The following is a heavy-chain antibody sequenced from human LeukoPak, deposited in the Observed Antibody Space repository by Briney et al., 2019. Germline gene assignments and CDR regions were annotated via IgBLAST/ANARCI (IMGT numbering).Heavy chain of an antibody. CDR3: ARDRSSGYYFDWFDP. Sequence: KPSETLSLTCTVSGGSISSYYWSWIRQPAGKGLEWIGRIHTSGSTNYNPSLKSRVTMSVDTSTNQFSLNLSSVTAADTAVYYCARDRSSGYYFDWFDPWGQGTLVTVS. CDR1: GGSISSYY. CDR2: IHTSGST. V-gene: IGHV4-4*07. D-gene: IGHD3-22*01. J-gene: IGHJ5*02.